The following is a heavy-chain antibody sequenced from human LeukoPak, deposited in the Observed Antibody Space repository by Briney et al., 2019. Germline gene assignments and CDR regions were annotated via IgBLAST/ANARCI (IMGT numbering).Heavy chain of an antibody. CDR3: ATPPD. V-gene: IGHV3-15*01. CDR1: VITISSAW. Sequence: GGSLRLSCEASVITISSAWMSWVRQAPGKGLEWVARIKSESAGGTTDHAAPVKGRFTISRDDSKNTLYLQMDSLIIDDTGVYYCATPPDWGQGTLVTVSS. J-gene: IGHJ4*02. CDR2: IKSESAGGTT.